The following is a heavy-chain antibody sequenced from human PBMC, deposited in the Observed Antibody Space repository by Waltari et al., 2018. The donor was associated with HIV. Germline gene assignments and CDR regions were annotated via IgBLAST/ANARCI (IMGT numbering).Heavy chain of an antibody. Sequence: VQMVEAGGGLVRTGGSLRPSCGVSALNFWLPDMGRVRQTPGKVLEYVSVMDSEGTTHYADSVNGRFTIARDSSKSALYLQMNTLRAEDTALYYCARVDRAGTTSGWDGFDIWGQGTMVTVSS. CDR3: ARVDRAGTTSGWDGFDI. CDR2: MDSEGTT. V-gene: IGHV3-66*01. D-gene: IGHD1-1*01. CDR1: ALNFWLPD. J-gene: IGHJ3*02.